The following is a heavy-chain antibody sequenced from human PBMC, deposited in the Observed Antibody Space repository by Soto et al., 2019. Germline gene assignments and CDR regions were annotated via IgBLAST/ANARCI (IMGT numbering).Heavy chain of an antibody. J-gene: IGHJ6*02. Sequence: SQTLSLTCAISGDSVSSNSAAWNWIRQSPSRGLEGLGRTYYRSKWYNDYAVSVKSRITINPDTSKNQFSLQLNSVTPEDTAVYYCAREMEGCSSTSCPGHYYYYYGMDVWGQGTTVTVSS. CDR2: TYYRSKWYN. CDR1: GDSVSSNSAA. D-gene: IGHD2-2*01. V-gene: IGHV6-1*01. CDR3: AREMEGCSSTSCPGHYYYYYGMDV.